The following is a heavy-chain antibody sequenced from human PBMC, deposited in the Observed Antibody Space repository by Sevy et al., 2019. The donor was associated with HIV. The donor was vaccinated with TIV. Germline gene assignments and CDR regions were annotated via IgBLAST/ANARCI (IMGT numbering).Heavy chain of an antibody. D-gene: IGHD1-26*01. V-gene: IGHV4-59*08. CDR2: IYYNGHI. Sequence: SETLSLTCTVSGGSITSLYWNWIRQPPGKGLEWIANIYYNGHINYNPSLKSRVTLSLDTSKNQFSLRLSSVTAADTAMYYCAGENAWGRGYSWGQGPLVPVSS. CDR3: AGENAWGRGYS. J-gene: IGHJ4*02. CDR1: GGSITSLY.